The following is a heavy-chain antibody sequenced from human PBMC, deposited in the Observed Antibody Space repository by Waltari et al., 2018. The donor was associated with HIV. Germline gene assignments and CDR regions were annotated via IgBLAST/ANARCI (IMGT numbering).Heavy chain of an antibody. D-gene: IGHD5-18*01. V-gene: IGHV1-69*13. CDR1: GGTFSSYA. Sequence: QVQLVQSGAEVKKPGSSVQVSCKASGGTFSSYAISWVRPAPGQGLEWRGGIIPIFGTANYAQKFQGRVSITAAESTSTAHMELSSLRSEDTAVYFCASQGYTYGFGGYYFDYWGQGTRVTVSS. CDR3: ASQGYTYGFGGYYFDY. J-gene: IGHJ4*02. CDR2: IIPIFGTA.